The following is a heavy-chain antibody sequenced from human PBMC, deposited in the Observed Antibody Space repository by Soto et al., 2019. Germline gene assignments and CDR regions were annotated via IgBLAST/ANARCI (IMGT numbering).Heavy chain of an antibody. V-gene: IGHV4-59*08. CDR3: ARLYSGCDFVLFDY. CDR1: GGSISSYY. J-gene: IGHJ4*02. Sequence: SETLSLSCTVSGGSISSYYWSWIRQPPGKGLEWIGYIYYSGSTNYNPSLKSRVTISVDTSKNQFSLKLSSVTAADTAVYYCARLYSGCDFVLFDYWGQGTLVTVSS. CDR2: IYYSGST. D-gene: IGHD5-12*01.